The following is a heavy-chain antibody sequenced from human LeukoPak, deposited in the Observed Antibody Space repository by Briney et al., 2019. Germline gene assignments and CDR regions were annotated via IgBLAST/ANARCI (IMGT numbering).Heavy chain of an antibody. D-gene: IGHD3-10*01. V-gene: IGHV1-2*02. CDR3: ARDRGHPITMVRGVIHWFDP. J-gene: IGHJ5*02. Sequence: GASVKVSCKASGYTFTGYYMHWGRQAPGQGLEWVGWINPNSGGTNYAQKFQGRVTMTRDTSISTAYMELSRLRSDDTAVYYCARDRGHPITMVRGVIHWFDPWGQGTLVTVSS. CDR2: INPNSGGT. CDR1: GYTFTGYY.